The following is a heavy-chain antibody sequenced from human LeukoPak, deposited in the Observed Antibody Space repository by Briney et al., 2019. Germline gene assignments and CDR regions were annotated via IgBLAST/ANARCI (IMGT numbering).Heavy chain of an antibody. CDR2: IYYSGST. CDR3: ARQDIVVVVAAQSGPFDP. CDR1: GGSISGDY. V-gene: IGHV4-39*07. Sequence: SETLSLTCTVSGGSISGDYWGWIRQPPGKGLEWIGSIYYSGSTYYNPSLKSRVTISVDTSKNQFSLKLSSVTAADTAVYYCARQDIVVVVAAQSGPFDPWGQGTLVTVSS. J-gene: IGHJ5*02. D-gene: IGHD2-15*01.